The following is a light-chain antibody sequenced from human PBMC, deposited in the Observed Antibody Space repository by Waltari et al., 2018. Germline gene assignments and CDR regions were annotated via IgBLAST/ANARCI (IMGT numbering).Light chain of an antibody. CDR2: GTN. V-gene: IGLV7-43*01. J-gene: IGLJ3*02. Sequence: QTVVTQEPSLAVSPGGTVTLTCASHTGAVTSNYYPSWFQLKPGQAPRALIYGTNNKHSWTPARFSGSLLGGKAALTLSAAQPQDEAEYYCLLYYGGAQPWVFGGGTKLTVL. CDR1: TGAVTSNYY. CDR3: LLYYGGAQPWV.